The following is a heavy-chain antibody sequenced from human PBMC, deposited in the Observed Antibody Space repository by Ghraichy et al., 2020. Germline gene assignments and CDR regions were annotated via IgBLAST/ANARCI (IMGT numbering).Heavy chain of an antibody. J-gene: IGHJ4*02. CDR1: GFTVSSNY. V-gene: IGHV3-53*01. D-gene: IGHD6-19*01. Sequence: GGSLRLSCAASGFTVSSNYMSWVRQAPGKGLEWVSVIYSGGNTYYADSVKGRFTISRDNSKNTLYLQMNSLRAEDTAVYYCARSPRWSGWNNYFDYWGQGTRVTVSS. CDR2: IYSGGNT. CDR3: ARSPRWSGWNNYFDY.